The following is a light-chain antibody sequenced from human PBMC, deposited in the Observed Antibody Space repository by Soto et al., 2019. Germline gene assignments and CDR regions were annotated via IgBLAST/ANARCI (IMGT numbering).Light chain of an antibody. V-gene: IGKV1-39*01. J-gene: IGKJ4*01. Sequence: DIQMTQTPSSLSASVGDRVTISCRASQSISSYVNWYQQKPGKAPELLIYAASSLQSGVPSRFSGSGSGTDFTLTISSLQSDDYAVYYCQQYNNLPRTFGGGTRWIS. CDR2: AAS. CDR3: QQYNNLPRT. CDR1: QSISSY.